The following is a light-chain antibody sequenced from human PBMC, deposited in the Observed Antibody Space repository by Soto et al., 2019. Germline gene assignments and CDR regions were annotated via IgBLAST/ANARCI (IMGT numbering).Light chain of an antibody. CDR3: QQYGSSLRIT. CDR1: QSVSSSY. CDR2: GAS. Sequence: EIVLTQSPGTLSLSPGERATLSCRASQSVSSSYLGWYQQKPGQAPRLLIYGASSRATGIPDRFSGSGSGTDFTLTISRLEPEDFAVYYCQQYGSSLRITFGRGTRLEIK. V-gene: IGKV3-20*01. J-gene: IGKJ5*01.